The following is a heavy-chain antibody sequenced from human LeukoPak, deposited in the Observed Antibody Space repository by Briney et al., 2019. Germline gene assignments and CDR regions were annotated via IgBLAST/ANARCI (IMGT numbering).Heavy chain of an antibody. D-gene: IGHD3-10*01. CDR2: MSSDLNVK. J-gene: IGHJ4*02. CDR3: AREGYYGSGSPPSLYFDY. V-gene: IGHV3-30*03. Sequence: PGGSLRLSCAASGFTFSSYAMSWVRQAPGKGLEWVAVMSSDLNVKLYADSVKGRFTISRDNSRSTLYLQMNSLRPEDTAIYYCAREGYYGSGSPPSLYFDYWGQGTLVTVSS. CDR1: GFTFSSYA.